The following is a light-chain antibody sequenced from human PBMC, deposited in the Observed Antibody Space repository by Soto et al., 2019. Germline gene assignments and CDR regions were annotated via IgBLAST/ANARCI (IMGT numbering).Light chain of an antibody. CDR1: SSNIGAGYD. CDR3: QSYDSSLSGYVV. J-gene: IGLJ2*01. V-gene: IGLV1-40*01. CDR2: GNS. Sequence: QSVLTQPPSVSGAPGQRVTISCTGRSSNIGAGYDVHWYQQLPGTAPKLLIYGNSKRPSGVPDRFSGSKSGTSASLAITGLQAEDEADYYCQSYDSSLSGYVVFGGGTQLTVL.